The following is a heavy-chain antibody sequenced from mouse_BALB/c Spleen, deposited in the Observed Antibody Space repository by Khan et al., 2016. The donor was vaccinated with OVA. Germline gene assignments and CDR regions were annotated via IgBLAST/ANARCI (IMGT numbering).Heavy chain of an antibody. CDR1: GFSLSRYN. D-gene: IGHD2-14*01. Sequence: QVQLKQSGPGLVAPSQSLSITCTVSGFSLSRYNVHWVRQPPGKGLEWLGMIWGGGGTDYNSALKSRLSISKDNSKSPVFLNMNRLQTDYTAIDYCARDYYRYDGYCAVDYWGQGTLVTVSA. J-gene: IGHJ4*01. V-gene: IGHV2-6-4*01. CDR2: IWGGGGT. CDR3: ARDYYRYDGYCAVDY.